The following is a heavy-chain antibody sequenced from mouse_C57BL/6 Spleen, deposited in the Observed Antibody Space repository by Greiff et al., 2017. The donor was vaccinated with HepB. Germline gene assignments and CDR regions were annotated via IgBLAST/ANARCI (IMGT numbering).Heavy chain of an antibody. D-gene: IGHD2-4*01. CDR2: IYPGDGDT. Sequence: VQLQQSGAELVKPGASVKISCKASGYAFSSYWMNWVKQRPGKGLEWIGQIYPGDGDTNYNGKFKGKATLTADKSSSTAYMQLSSLTSEDSAVYFCARLDYDHWYFDVWGTGTTVTVSS. J-gene: IGHJ1*03. CDR1: GYAFSSYW. V-gene: IGHV1-80*01. CDR3: ARLDYDHWYFDV.